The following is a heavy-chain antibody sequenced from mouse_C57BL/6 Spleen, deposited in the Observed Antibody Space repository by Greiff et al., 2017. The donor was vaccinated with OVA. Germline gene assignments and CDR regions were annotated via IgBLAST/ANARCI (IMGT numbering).Heavy chain of an antibody. Sequence: QVQLKQSGPELVKPGASVKISCKASGYAFSSSWMNWVKQRPGKGLEWIGRIYPGDGDTNYNGKFKGKATLTADKSSSTAYMQLSSLTSEDSAVYFGARKPPYDGNYGYFDVWGTGTTVTVS. D-gene: IGHD2-10*01. CDR3: ARKPPYDGNYGYFDV. CDR2: IYPGDGDT. V-gene: IGHV1-82*01. J-gene: IGHJ1*03. CDR1: GYAFSSSW.